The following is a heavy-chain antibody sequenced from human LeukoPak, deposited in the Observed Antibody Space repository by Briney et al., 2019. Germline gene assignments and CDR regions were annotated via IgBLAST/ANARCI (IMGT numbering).Heavy chain of an antibody. CDR2: IYTSGST. V-gene: IGHV4-61*02. Sequence: PSQTLSLTCTVSGGSISSGSYYWSWIRQPAGKGLEWIGRIYTSGSTNYNPSLKSRVTMSVDTSKNQFSLKLSSVTAADTAVYYCARDYNWFDPWGQGTLVTVSS. CDR3: ARDYNWFDP. CDR1: GGSISSGSYY. J-gene: IGHJ5*02.